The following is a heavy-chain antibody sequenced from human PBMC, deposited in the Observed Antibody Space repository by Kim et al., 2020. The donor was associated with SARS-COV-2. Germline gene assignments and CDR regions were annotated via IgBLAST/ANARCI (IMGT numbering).Heavy chain of an antibody. CDR2: INPNSGGT. Sequence: ASVKVSCKASGYTFTGYYMHWVRQAPGQGLEWMGRINPNSGGTNYAQKFQGRVTMTRDTSISTAYMELSRLRSDDTAVYYCARRRITMVRGVISPIDAFDIWGQGTMVTVSS. V-gene: IGHV1-2*06. J-gene: IGHJ3*02. CDR1: GYTFTGYY. D-gene: IGHD3-10*01. CDR3: ARRRITMVRGVISPIDAFDI.